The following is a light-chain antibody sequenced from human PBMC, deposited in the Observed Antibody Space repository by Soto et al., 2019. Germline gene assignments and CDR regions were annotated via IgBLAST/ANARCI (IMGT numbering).Light chain of an antibody. CDR2: DAS. CDR1: QDIRKF. V-gene: IGKV1-33*01. J-gene: IGKJ2*01. Sequence: DIEMTQSPSSLSASVGDRVTITCQASQDIRKFLNWFQQRPGAAPKLLIYDASNLETGVPSRFSAGGSGTQFTFTITSLQPEDTGTYFCQQYENLPYTFAQGTKVEI. CDR3: QQYENLPYT.